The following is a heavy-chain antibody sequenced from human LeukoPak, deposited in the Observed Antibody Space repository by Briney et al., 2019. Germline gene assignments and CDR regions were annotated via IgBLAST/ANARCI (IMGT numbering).Heavy chain of an antibody. CDR3: ARLTAMATFDY. D-gene: IGHD5-18*01. Sequence: ASVNVSCKASGYTFTSYYMHWVRQAPGQGLEWMGIINPSGGSTSYAQKFQGRVTMTRDTSTSTVYMELSSLRSEDTAVYYCARLTAMATFDYWGQGTLVTVSS. CDR2: INPSGGST. CDR1: GYTFTSYY. V-gene: IGHV1-46*01. J-gene: IGHJ4*02.